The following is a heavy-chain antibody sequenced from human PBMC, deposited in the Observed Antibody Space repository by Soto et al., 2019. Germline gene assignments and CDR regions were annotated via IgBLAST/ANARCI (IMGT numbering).Heavy chain of an antibody. D-gene: IGHD3-16*01. V-gene: IGHV3-33*01. CDR1: GFTFRTYG. J-gene: IGHJ4*02. CDR3: ARGRGGGGEVDL. Sequence: VQLVESGGGVVQPGRSLRLSCAASGFTFRTYGMYWVRQAPGKGLEWVAVIWYDASNKYYADSVKGRFTISRDNSENTAEPAINSPEGEEQAGDYWARGRGGGGEVDLGGQGTLVTVSS. CDR2: IWYDASNK.